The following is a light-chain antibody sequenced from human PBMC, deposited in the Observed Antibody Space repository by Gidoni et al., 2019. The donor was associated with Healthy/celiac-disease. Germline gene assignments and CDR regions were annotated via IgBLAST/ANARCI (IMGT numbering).Light chain of an antibody. V-gene: IGKV4-1*01. CDR2: WAS. CDR1: QSILYSSNNKNY. Sequence: DLVMTQSPDPLAVSRSDQSTINCKPSQSILYSSNNKNYLTWYHQQPGQPPKLLIYWASTRYSGVPDRFIGSGSWTDFTLTISSLQAEDVAVYYCQQYYGTYGATFGPGTKVDIK. J-gene: IGKJ3*01. CDR3: QQYYGTYGAT.